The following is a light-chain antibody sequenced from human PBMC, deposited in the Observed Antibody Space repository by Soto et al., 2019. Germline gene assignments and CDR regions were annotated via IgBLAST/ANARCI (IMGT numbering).Light chain of an antibody. CDR2: RAS. CDR1: QSVTSNY. Sequence: EIVLTQSSGTLSLSPGERATLSCRASQSVTSNYLAWYQQKSGQAPRLLIYRASTRATGIPDRFSGSGSGTDFSLTISSLEPEDFAVYYCQQYAASPLTFGGGTKLEIK. V-gene: IGKV3-20*01. CDR3: QQYAASPLT. J-gene: IGKJ4*01.